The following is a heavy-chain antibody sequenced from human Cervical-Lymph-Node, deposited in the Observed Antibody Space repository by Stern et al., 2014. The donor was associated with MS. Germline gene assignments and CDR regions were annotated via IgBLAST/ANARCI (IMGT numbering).Heavy chain of an antibody. CDR2: IYHTGST. CDR3: ARGAYSSSSDLWY. D-gene: IGHD6-6*01. J-gene: IGHJ4*02. CDR1: GGSMSNYF. V-gene: IGHV4-59*01. Sequence: QVKLQESGPGLVQPSETLSLTCSVSGGSMSNYFWSWIRQPPGKGLEWIGYIYHTGSTNYNPALKSRLTISVDTSNNQFSLKLTSVTTADTAVYYCARGAYSSSSDLWYWGQGSLVTVSS.